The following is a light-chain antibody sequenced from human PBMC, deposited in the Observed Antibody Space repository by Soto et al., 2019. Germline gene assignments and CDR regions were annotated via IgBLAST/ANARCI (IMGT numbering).Light chain of an antibody. CDR1: QSISSW. Sequence: DIQMTQSPSTLSASVGDRVTITCRASQSISSWLAWYQQKPGKAPKLLIYDASSLESGVPSRFSGSGSGTKFTHTSSSLQLDDFATYYCQQYNSYSPWYTFGQGTKLEIK. V-gene: IGKV1-5*01. J-gene: IGKJ2*01. CDR3: QQYNSYSPWYT. CDR2: DAS.